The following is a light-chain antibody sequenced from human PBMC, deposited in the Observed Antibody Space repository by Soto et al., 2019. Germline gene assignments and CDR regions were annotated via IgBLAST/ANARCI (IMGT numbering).Light chain of an antibody. J-gene: IGLJ3*02. V-gene: IGLV1-44*01. CDR2: SNH. CDR3: AAWDDSLNGRWV. Sequence: QSVLTQPPSASGTPGQRVTISCSGSSSNIGSITVNWYQQLPGTAPKLLIYSNHQRPSGVPDRFSGSKSGTSASLAISGLQSEDEADYYCAAWDDSLNGRWVFGGGTKLTVL. CDR1: SSNIGSIT.